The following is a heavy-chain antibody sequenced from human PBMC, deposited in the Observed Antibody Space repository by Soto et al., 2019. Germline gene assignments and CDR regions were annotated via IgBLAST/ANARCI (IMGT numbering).Heavy chain of an antibody. CDR3: AKVGRITMVRGVIPYFDY. D-gene: IGHD3-10*01. Sequence: GGSLRLSCAASGFTFSSYAMSWVRQAPGKGLEWVSAISGSGGSTYYADSVKGRFTISRDNSKNTLYLQMNSLRAEDTAVYYCAKVGRITMVRGVIPYFDYWGRGTLVTVSS. J-gene: IGHJ4*02. CDR1: GFTFSSYA. CDR2: ISGSGGST. V-gene: IGHV3-23*01.